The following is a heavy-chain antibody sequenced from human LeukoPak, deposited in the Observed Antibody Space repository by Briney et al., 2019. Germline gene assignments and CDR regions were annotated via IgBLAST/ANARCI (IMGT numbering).Heavy chain of an antibody. D-gene: IGHD1-26*01. CDR1: GGSISSGGYS. V-gene: IGHV4-30-2*01. CDR3: ARHDPIVGTPDAFDI. J-gene: IGHJ3*02. Sequence: SETLSLTCAVSGGSISSGGYSWRWLRQPPGKGVEWLGYIYHSGSTYYNPSLKSRVTISVDRSKNQFSLKLSSVTAADTAVYYCARHDPIVGTPDAFDIWGQGTMVTVSS. CDR2: IYHSGST.